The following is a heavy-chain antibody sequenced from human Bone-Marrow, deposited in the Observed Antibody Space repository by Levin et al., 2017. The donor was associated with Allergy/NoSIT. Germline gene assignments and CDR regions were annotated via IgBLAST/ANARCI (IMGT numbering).Heavy chain of an antibody. D-gene: IGHD3-3*01. Sequence: ETLSLTCAASGFTFSSYAMSWVRQAPGKGLEWVSAISGSGGSTYYADSVKGRFTISRDNSKNTLYLQMNSLRAEDTAVYYCAPGIFGVVVTGMDVWGQGTTVTVSS. V-gene: IGHV3-23*01. J-gene: IGHJ6*02. CDR1: GFTFSSYA. CDR2: ISGSGGST. CDR3: APGIFGVVVTGMDV.